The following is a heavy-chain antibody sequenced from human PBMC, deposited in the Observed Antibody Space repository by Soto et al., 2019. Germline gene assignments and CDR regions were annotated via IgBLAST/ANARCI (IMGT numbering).Heavy chain of an antibody. CDR2: IQSSGNT. D-gene: IGHD3-22*01. V-gene: IGHV4-61*01. CDR3: ARTNSRGHWAAWY. CDR1: GDSVSSGSYC. Sequence: SETLSLTCTIAGDSVSSGSYCLSWIRQAPGKGLEWIGYIQSSGNTNYNPSLKSRVTISINTSKNQFALNLTSVTAADTAVYYCARTNSRGHWAAWYWGQGTLVTVSS. J-gene: IGHJ4*02.